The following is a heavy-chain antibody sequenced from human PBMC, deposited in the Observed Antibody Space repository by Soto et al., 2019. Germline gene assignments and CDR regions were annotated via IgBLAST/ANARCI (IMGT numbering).Heavy chain of an antibody. D-gene: IGHD2-8*02. V-gene: IGHV1-3*01. CDR3: AKATATGGGAFDI. J-gene: IGHJ3*02. CDR2: INPDNGNT. Sequence: ASVKVSCKASGYTFTRYTMNWVRQAPGQRLEWMGWINPDNGNTKSSQKFQDRVIITRDTSASTAYMDLSSLRSEDTAVYYCAKATATGGGAFDICGQGTMVTVSS. CDR1: GYTFTRYT.